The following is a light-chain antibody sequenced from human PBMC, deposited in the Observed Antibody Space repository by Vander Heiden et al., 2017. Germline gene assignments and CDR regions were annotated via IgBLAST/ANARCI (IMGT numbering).Light chain of an antibody. Sequence: IQMTQSPSTLSASVGDRVTLTCRASQSISSWLAWYQQKPGKAPKLLIYKASSLESGVPSRFSGSGSGTEFTLTISSLQPDDFATYYCQQYNSYPLYTFGQGTKLEIK. CDR3: QQYNSYPLYT. J-gene: IGKJ2*01. V-gene: IGKV1-5*03. CDR1: QSISSW. CDR2: KAS.